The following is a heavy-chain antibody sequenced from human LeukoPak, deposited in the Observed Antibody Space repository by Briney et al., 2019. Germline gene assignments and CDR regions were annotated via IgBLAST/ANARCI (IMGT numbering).Heavy chain of an antibody. V-gene: IGHV3-23*01. J-gene: IGHJ4*02. CDR1: GFTFSSYA. CDR2: ISGSGGST. Sequence: PGGSLRLSCAASGFTFSSYAMSWVRQAPGKGLEWVLAISGSGGSTYYADSVKGRFTISRDNSKNTLYLQMNSLRAEDTAVYYCAKEGGVRGYSYGLRTYYYDSSGRAFDYWGQGTLVTVSS. CDR3: AKEGGVRGYSYGLRTYYYDSSGRAFDY. D-gene: IGHD3-22*01.